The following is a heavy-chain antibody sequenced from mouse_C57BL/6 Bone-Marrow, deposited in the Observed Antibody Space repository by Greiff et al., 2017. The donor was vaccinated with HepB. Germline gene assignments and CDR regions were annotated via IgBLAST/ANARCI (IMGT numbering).Heavy chain of an antibody. J-gene: IGHJ2*01. CDR2: IYPSDSET. D-gene: IGHD3-1*01. V-gene: IGHV1-61*01. CDR1: GYTFTSYW. Sequence: QVQLQQPGAELVRPGSSVKLSCKASGYTFTSYWMDWVKQRPGQGLEWIGNIYPSDSETHYNQKFKDKATLPVDKSSSTAYMQLSSLTSEDSAVYYLAPKFFNFGDFDYWGQGTTLTVSS. CDR3: APKFFNFGDFDY.